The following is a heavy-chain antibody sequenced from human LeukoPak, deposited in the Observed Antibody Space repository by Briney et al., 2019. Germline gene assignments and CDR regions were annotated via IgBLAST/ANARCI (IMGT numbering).Heavy chain of an antibody. Sequence: ASVKVSCKASGYTFTSYYMHWVRQAPGQGLEWMGIINPSGGSTSYAQKFQGRVTMTRDTSTSTVYMELSSLRSEDTAAYYCARGTDYDFWSGYSRAFVYWGQGTLVTVSS. CDR1: GYTFTSYY. J-gene: IGHJ4*02. CDR3: ARGTDYDFWSGYSRAFVY. D-gene: IGHD3-3*01. CDR2: INPSGGST. V-gene: IGHV1-46*01.